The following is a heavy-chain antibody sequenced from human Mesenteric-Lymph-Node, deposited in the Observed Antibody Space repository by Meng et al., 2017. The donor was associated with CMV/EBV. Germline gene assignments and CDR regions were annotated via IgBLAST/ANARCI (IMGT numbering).Heavy chain of an antibody. CDR1: GFTVSSNY. D-gene: IGHD1-1*01. V-gene: IGHV3-53*01. CDR2: IYSGGST. J-gene: IGHJ4*02. CDR3: ALELTTDY. Sequence: GESLKISCAASGFTVSSNYMSWVRQAPGKGLEWVSVIYSGGSTYYADSVKGRFTISRDNSKNTLYLQMNSLRAEDTAVYYCALELTTDYWGQGTLVTVSS.